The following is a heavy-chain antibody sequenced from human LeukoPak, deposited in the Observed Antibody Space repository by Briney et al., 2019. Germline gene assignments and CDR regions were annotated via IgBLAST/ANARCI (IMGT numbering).Heavy chain of an antibody. CDR2: INRDGSST. Sequence: PGGSLRLSCAASGFTFSSYWMHWVRQAPVKGLVWVSRINRDGSSTDYADSVKGRFTISRDNAKNTLYLQMNSLRAEDTAVYYCARGTGYAVFDIWGQGTIVTVSS. CDR1: GFTFSSYW. D-gene: IGHD5-12*01. J-gene: IGHJ3*02. V-gene: IGHV3-74*01. CDR3: ARGTGYAVFDI.